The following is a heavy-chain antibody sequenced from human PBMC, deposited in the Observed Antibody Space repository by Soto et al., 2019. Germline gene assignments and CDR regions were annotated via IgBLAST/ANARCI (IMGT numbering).Heavy chain of an antibody. CDR2: ISSSSSYT. V-gene: IGHV3-11*06. CDR3: ARVTTTVTTVDY. Sequence: QVQLVESGGGFVKPGGSLRLSCAASGFTFSDYYMSWIRQAPGKGLEWVSYISSSSSYTNYADSVKGRFTISRDNAKNSLYLQMNSLRAEDTAVYYCARVTTTVTTVDYWGQGTLVTVSS. CDR1: GFTFSDYY. D-gene: IGHD4-17*01. J-gene: IGHJ4*02.